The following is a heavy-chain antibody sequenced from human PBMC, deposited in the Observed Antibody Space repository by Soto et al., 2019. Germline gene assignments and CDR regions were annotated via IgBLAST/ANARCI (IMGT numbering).Heavy chain of an antibody. J-gene: IGHJ6*03. CDR3: ARGVVYAAHYYYYYYMDV. CDR2: IGTAGDT. D-gene: IGHD2-8*02. CDR1: GFTFSSYD. V-gene: IGHV3-13*01. Sequence: GGSLRLSCAASGFTFSSYDMHWVRQATGKGLEWVSAIGTAGDTYYPGSVKSRFTISRENAKNSLYLQMNSLRAGDTAVYYCARGVVYAAHYYYYYYMDVWGKGTTVTV.